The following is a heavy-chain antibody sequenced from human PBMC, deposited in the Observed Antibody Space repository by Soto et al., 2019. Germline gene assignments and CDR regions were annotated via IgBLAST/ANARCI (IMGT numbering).Heavy chain of an antibody. Sequence: QVQLQESGPGLVKPSGTLSLTCAVSGGSISTSNWWTWVRQPPGKGLEWIGEVYRTGSTTYNPSLESRLTISVDKSKNLFSLKLTSVTAADTAVYYCARARATIAAAAIFDCWGQGTLVTVSS. D-gene: IGHD6-13*01. CDR1: GGSISTSNW. J-gene: IGHJ4*02. CDR2: VYRTGST. CDR3: ARARATIAAAAIFDC. V-gene: IGHV4-4*02.